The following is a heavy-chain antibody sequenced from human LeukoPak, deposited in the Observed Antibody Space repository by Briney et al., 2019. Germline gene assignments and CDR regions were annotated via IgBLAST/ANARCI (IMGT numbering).Heavy chain of an antibody. D-gene: IGHD6-13*01. V-gene: IGHV1-69*01. CDR2: IIPSSGPA. CDR1: GGTVSNYP. Sequence: GTLVKVSCRDSGGTVSNYPVSWVRQAPGQGLEWLGGIIPSSGPADYAQSVRGRLTITADESTSTAYMELSSLRSDDTAVYYCTRGIAAGYFDHWGQGTLVTVSS. J-gene: IGHJ4*02. CDR3: TRGIAAGYFDH.